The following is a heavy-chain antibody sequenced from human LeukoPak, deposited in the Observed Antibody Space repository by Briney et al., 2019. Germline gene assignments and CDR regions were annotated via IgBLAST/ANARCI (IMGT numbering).Heavy chain of an antibody. CDR2: IWYDGSNK. J-gene: IGHJ4*02. D-gene: IGHD1-26*01. CDR1: GFTFSSYG. CDR3: ARDLSYYYFDY. Sequence: GGFLRLSCAASGFTFSSYGMHWVRQAPGKGLEWVAVIWYDGSNKYYADSVKGRFTISRDNSKNTLYLQMNSLRAEDTAVYYCARDLSYYYFDYWGQGTLVTVSS. V-gene: IGHV3-33*01.